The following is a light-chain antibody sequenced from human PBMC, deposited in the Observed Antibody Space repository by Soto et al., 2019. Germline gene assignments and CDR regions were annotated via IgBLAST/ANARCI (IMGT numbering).Light chain of an antibody. V-gene: IGLV1-47*01. CDR2: RNN. CDR1: SSNIGSNY. J-gene: IGLJ3*02. CDR3: AAWDDSLSGPV. Sequence: QSVLTQPPSASGTPGQRVTISCSGSSSNIGSNYVYWYQQLPGTAPKLLFYRNNQRPSGVPDRFSGSKSGTSASLAISGLRPEDEADYYCAAWDDSLSGPVFGGGTKLTVL.